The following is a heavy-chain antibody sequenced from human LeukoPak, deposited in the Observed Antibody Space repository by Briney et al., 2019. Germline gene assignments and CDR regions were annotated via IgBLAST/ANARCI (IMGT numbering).Heavy chain of an antibody. CDR1: GGSISSYY. J-gene: IGHJ3*02. CDR2: IYTSGST. V-gene: IGHV4-4*09. D-gene: IGHD2-8*01. CDR3: ARRLSMREDAFDI. Sequence: PSETLSLTCTVSGGSISSYYGSWIRQPPGKGLEWIGYIYTSGSTNYNPSLKSRVTISVDTSKNQFSLKLSSVTAADTAVYYCARRLSMREDAFDIWGQGTMVTVSS.